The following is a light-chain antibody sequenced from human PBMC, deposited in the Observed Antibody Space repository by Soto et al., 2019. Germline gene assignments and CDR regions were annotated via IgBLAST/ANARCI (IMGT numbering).Light chain of an antibody. V-gene: IGKV3-20*01. CDR3: QQCGSSST. Sequence: EIVLTQSPGTLSLSPGERATLSCMASQSVSSSYLAWYQQKPGQAPRLLIYGASSRATGIPDRFSGSGSGTDFTLTISRLEPEDFAVYYCQQCGSSSTFGQGTRLEI. CDR1: QSVSSSY. J-gene: IGKJ5*01. CDR2: GAS.